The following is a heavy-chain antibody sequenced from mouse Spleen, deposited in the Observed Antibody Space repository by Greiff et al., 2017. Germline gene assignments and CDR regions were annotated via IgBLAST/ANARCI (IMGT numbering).Heavy chain of an antibody. CDR2: IDPSDSYT. V-gene: IGHV1-69*01. J-gene: IGHJ4*01. CDR3: ARRPLYGSYAMDY. Sequence: QVQLQQPGAELVMPGASVKLSCKASGYTFTSYWMHWVKQRPGQGLEWIGEIDPSDSYTNYNQKFKGKATLTVDKSSSTAYMQLSSLTSEDSAVYYCARRPLYGSYAMDYWGQGTSVTVSS. CDR1: GYTFTSYW. D-gene: IGHD2-2*01.